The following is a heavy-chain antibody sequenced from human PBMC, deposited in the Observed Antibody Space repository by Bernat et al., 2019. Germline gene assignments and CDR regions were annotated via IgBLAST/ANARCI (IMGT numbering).Heavy chain of an antibody. CDR2: SWCDGSNK. CDR1: GFTFSSYN. D-gene: IGHD2-15*01. CDR3: ARDIDGGGFDY. J-gene: IGHJ4*02. Sequence: QVHLMESGGGLVQPGRSLRLSCAASGFTFSSYNMHWVRQAPGKGLEWVAISWCDGSNKFYAGSVKGRFTISRDNSKNTLYLQMNNLAVEDTAVYYCARDIDGGGFDYWGQGTLVTVFS. V-gene: IGHV3-33*01.